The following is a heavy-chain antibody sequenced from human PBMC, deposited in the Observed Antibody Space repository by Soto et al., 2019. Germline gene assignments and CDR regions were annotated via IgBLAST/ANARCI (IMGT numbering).Heavy chain of an antibody. CDR2: ISYSGST. J-gene: IGHJ4*02. CDR1: GGSMSSYY. Sequence: KTSETLSLTCTVSGGSMSSYYWTWLRQSPGRGLEWIGYISYSGSTYYNPSLKSRVTISADTSKNQFSLRMNSSIAADTAVYYCARADPDASVGYWGQGTLVTVSS. D-gene: IGHD2-15*01. CDR3: ARADPDASVGY. V-gene: IGHV4-59*01.